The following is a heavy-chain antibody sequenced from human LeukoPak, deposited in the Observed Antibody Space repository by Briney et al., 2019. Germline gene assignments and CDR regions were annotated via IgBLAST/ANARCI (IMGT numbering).Heavy chain of an antibody. CDR3: AHSRPTGYCSSTSCLPAFDI. V-gene: IGHV2-5*01. Sequence: SGPTLVKPTQTLTLTCTFSGFSLSTSGVGVGWIRQPPGKALEWLALIYWNDDKRYSPSLKSRLTITKDTSKNQVVLTMTNMDPVDTATYYCAHSRPTGYCSSTSCLPAFDIWGQGTMVTVSS. CDR2: IYWNDDK. D-gene: IGHD2-2*01. J-gene: IGHJ3*02. CDR1: GFSLSTSGVG.